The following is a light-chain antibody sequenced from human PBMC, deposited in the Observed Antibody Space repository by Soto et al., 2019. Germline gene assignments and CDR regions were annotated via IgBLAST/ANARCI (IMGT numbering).Light chain of an antibody. J-gene: IGLJ3*02. CDR3: VLYMGSGIRV. V-gene: IGLV8-61*01. CDR1: SGSVSTSYY. Sequence: QTAVTQEPSFSVSPGGTVTLTCGLSSGSVSTSYYPSWYQQTPGQAPRTLIYSTNTRSSGVPDRFSGSILGNKAALTITGAQADDESDYYCVLYMGSGIRVFGGGTKLTVL. CDR2: STN.